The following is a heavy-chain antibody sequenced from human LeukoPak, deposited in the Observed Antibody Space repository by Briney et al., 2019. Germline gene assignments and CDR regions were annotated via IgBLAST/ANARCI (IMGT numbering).Heavy chain of an antibody. J-gene: IGHJ4*02. CDR1: GLTFSSYA. CDR3: ARGGGYYAIDY. V-gene: IGHV3-23*01. CDR2: LYSDDTT. Sequence: GGSLRLSCAASGLTFSSYAMSWVRQAPGKGLEWVSVLYSDDTTYYADSVKGRFTISRDNSKNTLYLQMNNLRAEDTAVYYCARGGGYYAIDYWGQGTLVTVSS. D-gene: IGHD1-26*01.